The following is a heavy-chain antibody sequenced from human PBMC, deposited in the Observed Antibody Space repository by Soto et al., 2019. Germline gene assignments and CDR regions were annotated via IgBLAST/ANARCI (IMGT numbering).Heavy chain of an antibody. CDR1: GFTFSSYA. Sequence: QAGGSLRLSCAASGFTFSSYAMHWVRQAPGKGLEWVAVISYDGSNKYYADSVKGRFTISRDNSKNTLYLQMNSLRAEDTAVCYCARDSYYYDSSGYYYENWFDPWGQGTLVTVSS. CDR3: ARDSYYYDSSGYYYENWFDP. J-gene: IGHJ5*02. CDR2: ISYDGSNK. D-gene: IGHD3-22*01. V-gene: IGHV3-30-3*01.